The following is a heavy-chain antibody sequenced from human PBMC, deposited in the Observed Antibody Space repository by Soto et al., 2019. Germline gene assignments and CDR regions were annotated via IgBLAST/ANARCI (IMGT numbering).Heavy chain of an antibody. CDR2: IGTSGST. D-gene: IGHD3-10*01. CDR3: VKTYYGSGSERAHDI. J-gene: IGHJ3*02. V-gene: IGHV3-23*01. CDR1: GFTFSSYA. Sequence: EVQLLESGGGLVQPGGSLRLSCAASGFTFSSYAMNWVRQAPGKGLEWVSGIGTSGSTYYADSVKGRFTISRDNSKNTLYLQMNSLRAEATAVYYCVKTYYGSGSERAHDIWGQGTMVTVSS.